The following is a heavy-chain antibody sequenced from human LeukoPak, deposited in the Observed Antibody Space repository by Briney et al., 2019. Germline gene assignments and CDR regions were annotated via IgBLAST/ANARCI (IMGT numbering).Heavy chain of an antibody. D-gene: IGHD1-1*01. J-gene: IGHJ5*02. CDR3: ARAPRGQLNRFDP. CDR1: GFTFSSYA. V-gene: IGHV3-30-3*01. Sequence: GRSLRLSCAASGFTFSSYAMHWVRQAPGKGLEWVVVISYDGSNKYYADSVKGRFTISRDNSKNTLYLQMNNLRAEDTAVYYCARAPRGQLNRFDPWGQGTLVTVSS. CDR2: ISYDGSNK.